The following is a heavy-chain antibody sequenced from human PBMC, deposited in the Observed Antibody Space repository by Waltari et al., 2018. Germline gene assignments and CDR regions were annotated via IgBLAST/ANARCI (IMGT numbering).Heavy chain of an antibody. CDR2: IYHSGST. CDR3: ARRKSSGWYWGSTGDY. Sequence: QVQLQQSGQGLVKTSGALSLTCAVSGGPIRRSNWWLWVRQPPGKGLEWIGEIYHSGSTNYNPSLKSRVTISVDKSKNQFSLKLSSVTAADTAVYYCARRKSSGWYWGSTGDYWGQGTLVTVSS. J-gene: IGHJ4*02. D-gene: IGHD6-19*01. V-gene: IGHV4-4*02. CDR1: GGPIRRSNW.